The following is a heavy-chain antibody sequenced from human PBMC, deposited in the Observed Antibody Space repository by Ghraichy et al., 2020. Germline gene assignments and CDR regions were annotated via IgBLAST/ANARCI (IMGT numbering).Heavy chain of an antibody. J-gene: IGHJ3*02. CDR2: MNPNSGNT. D-gene: IGHD2-2*01. V-gene: IGHV1-8*01. CDR1: GYTFTSYD. CDR3: ARGRNGYCSSTSCPFYDAFDI. Sequence: ASVKVSCKASGYTFTSYDINWVRQATGQGLEWMGWMNPNSGNTGYAQKFQGRVTMTRNTSISTAYMELSSLRSEDTAVYYCARGRNGYCSSTSCPFYDAFDIWGQGTMVTVSS.